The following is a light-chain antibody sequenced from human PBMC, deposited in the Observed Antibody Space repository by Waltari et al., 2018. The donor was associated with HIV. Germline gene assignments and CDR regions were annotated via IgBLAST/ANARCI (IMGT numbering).Light chain of an antibody. CDR3: SSTDSSGTVV. J-gene: IGLJ2*01. CDR2: KDK. CDR1: VLPNQY. Sequence: SFELTQPPSLSVSPGQPARITCSGAVLPNQYVSWYRLKPGQAPINLIYKDKERPSGIPERISASTSGTTVTLTISGAQAEDEADYYCSSTDSSGTVVFGGGTRLTVL. V-gene: IGLV3-25*03.